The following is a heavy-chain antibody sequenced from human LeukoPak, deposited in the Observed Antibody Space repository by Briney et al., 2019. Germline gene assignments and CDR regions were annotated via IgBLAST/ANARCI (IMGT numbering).Heavy chain of an antibody. V-gene: IGHV4-31*03. J-gene: IGHJ3*02. D-gene: IGHD3-10*01. CDR3: ASARVLLWFGEVSSDAFDI. Sequence: SETLSLTCTVSGGSISSGGYYWSWIRQHPGKGLEWIGYIYYSGSTYYNPSLKSRVTISVDASKNQFSLKLSSVTAADTAVYYCASARVLLWFGEVSSDAFDIWGQGTMVTVSS. CDR1: GGSISSGGYY. CDR2: IYYSGST.